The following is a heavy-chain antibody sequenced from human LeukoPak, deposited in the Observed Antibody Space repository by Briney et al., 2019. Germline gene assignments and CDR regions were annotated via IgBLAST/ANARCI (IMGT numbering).Heavy chain of an antibody. CDR1: GYSFTSYW. CDR3: ASYYYDSSGYYYRDY. CDR2: IYPGDSDT. Sequence: GESLKISCKGSGYSFTSYWIGWVRQMPGKGLEWMGIIYPGDSDTRYSPSFQGQVTISADKSISTAYPQWSSLRAPDTAMYYCASYYYDSSGYYYRDYWGQGTLVTVSS. D-gene: IGHD3-22*01. J-gene: IGHJ4*02. V-gene: IGHV5-51*01.